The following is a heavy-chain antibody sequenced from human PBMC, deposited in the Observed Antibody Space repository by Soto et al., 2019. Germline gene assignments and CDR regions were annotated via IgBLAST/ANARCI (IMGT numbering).Heavy chain of an antibody. Sequence: GGSLRLSCSASGFTFSSYAMHWVRQAPGKGLKYVSAISSNGGSTYYADSVKGRFTISRDNSKNTLYLQMSSLRAEDTAVYYCVKDRGYDFWSGAPMDVWGQGTTVTVSS. CDR1: GFTFSSYA. J-gene: IGHJ6*02. CDR3: VKDRGYDFWSGAPMDV. CDR2: ISSNGGST. D-gene: IGHD3-3*01. V-gene: IGHV3-64D*06.